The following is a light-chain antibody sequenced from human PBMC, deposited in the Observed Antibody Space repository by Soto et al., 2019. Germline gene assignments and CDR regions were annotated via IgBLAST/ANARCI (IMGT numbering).Light chain of an antibody. J-gene: IGKJ4*01. CDR3: QQYSDWPLT. Sequence: EIVMTQSPATLSVSPGERVTLSCRASQSVSSNLAWYQQKPGQAPRLLIFGASTRATGIAARFSGRGSETEFTLTISSLQSEDFAVYYCQQYSDWPLTFGGGTKVEIK. CDR2: GAS. CDR1: QSVSSN. V-gene: IGKV3D-15*01.